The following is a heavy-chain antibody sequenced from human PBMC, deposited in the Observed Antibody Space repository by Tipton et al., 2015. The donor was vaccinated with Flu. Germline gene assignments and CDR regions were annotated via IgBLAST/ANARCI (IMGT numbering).Heavy chain of an antibody. CDR3: ARVPNPAVVPDSTYAFDF. Sequence: QVQLVQSGAEVEKPGASVKVSCKASGYTFTDYYLHWVRQAPRQGLEWMGWIDPNSGDTNPAQAFQGRVTMTRDTSISTVYMELTRLRSDDTAVYYCARVPNPAVVPDSTYAFDFWGLGTMVTVSS. D-gene: IGHD2-2*01. V-gene: IGHV1-2*02. CDR1: GYTFTDYY. J-gene: IGHJ3*01. CDR2: IDPNSGDT.